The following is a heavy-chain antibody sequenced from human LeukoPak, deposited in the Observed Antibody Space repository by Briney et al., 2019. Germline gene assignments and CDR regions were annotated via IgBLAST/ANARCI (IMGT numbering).Heavy chain of an antibody. D-gene: IGHD4-17*01. J-gene: IGHJ4*02. Sequence: GASVKVSCKVSGYTLTEISMHWVRQAPGQGLEWMGGFNPEDVETIYARSFQGRLTVTEDTSTDTAYMELGSLRAEDTAMYYCATEIVGYGDVHYFDSWGQGTLVTVSS. CDR1: GYTLTEIS. V-gene: IGHV1-24*01. CDR3: ATEIVGYGDVHYFDS. CDR2: FNPEDVET.